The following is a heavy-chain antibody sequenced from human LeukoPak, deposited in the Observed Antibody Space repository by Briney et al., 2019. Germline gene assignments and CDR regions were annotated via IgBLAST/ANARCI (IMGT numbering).Heavy chain of an antibody. V-gene: IGHV4-30-4*07. CDR1: GASISSGVYS. CDR2: IYYSGNT. J-gene: IGHJ3*02. Sequence: PSETLSLTCAVSGASISSGVYSWSWIRQPPGKGLEWIGYIYYSGNTYYNPSLKSRLTISLDTSKNLFSLKLSSVTAADTAVYYCARGDYGDYHVAFDIWGQGTMVTVSS. CDR3: ARGDYGDYHVAFDI. D-gene: IGHD4-17*01.